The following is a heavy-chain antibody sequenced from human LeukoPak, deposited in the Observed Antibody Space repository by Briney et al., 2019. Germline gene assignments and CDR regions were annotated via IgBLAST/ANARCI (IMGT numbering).Heavy chain of an antibody. CDR1: GFTFSSYG. CDR3: AKDRGSGYLDY. CDR2: ISNDGSNK. V-gene: IGHV3-30*18. J-gene: IGHJ4*02. D-gene: IGHD6-19*01. Sequence: PGGSLRLSCAASGFTFSSYGIHWVRQAPGKGLEWVAVISNDGSNKFCADSVKGRFTVSRGNSKNTLYLQMNSLRAEDTAVYYCAKDRGSGYLDYWGQGTLVTVSS.